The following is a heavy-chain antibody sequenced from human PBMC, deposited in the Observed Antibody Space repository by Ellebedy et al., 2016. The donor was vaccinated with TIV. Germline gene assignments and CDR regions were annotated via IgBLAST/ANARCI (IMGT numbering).Heavy chain of an antibody. CDR1: GFTFSSYA. J-gene: IGHJ4*02. CDR2: ISSNGGST. V-gene: IGHV3-64D*06. CDR3: ALGPITFTY. D-gene: IGHD3-16*01. Sequence: GEFLKISCSASGFTFSSYAMHWVRQAPGKGLEYVSAISSNGGSTYYADSVKGRFTISRDNSKNTLYLQMSSLRAEDTAVYYCALGPITFTYWGQGTLVTVSS.